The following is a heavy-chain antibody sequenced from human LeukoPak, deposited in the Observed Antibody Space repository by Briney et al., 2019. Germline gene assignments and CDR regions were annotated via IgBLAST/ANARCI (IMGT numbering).Heavy chain of an antibody. V-gene: IGHV3-48*01. J-gene: IGHJ4*02. CDR1: GFTFSLYS. D-gene: IGHD3-16*01. CDR3: ARDGGGDY. Sequence: GGSLRLSCAASGFTFSLYSMNWVRQAPGKGLEWVSYITSGSSTIYYADSVKGRFTIPRDNAKNSLFLQMNSLRAEDTAVYYCARDGGGDYWGQGTLVTVSS. CDR2: ITSGSSTI.